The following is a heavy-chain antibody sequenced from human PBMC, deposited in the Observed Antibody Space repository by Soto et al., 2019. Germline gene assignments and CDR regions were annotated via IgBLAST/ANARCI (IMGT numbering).Heavy chain of an antibody. V-gene: IGHV4-59*01. CDR2: IYYSGST. CDR3: ARYGIVGAWDYYYYYGMDV. D-gene: IGHD1-26*01. Sequence: SETLSLTCTVSGGSISSYYWSWIRQPPGKGLEWIGYIYYSGSTNYNPSLKSRVTISVDTSKNQFSLKLSSVTAADTAVYYCARYGIVGAWDYYYYYGMDVWGQGTMVTVSS. J-gene: IGHJ6*02. CDR1: GGSISSYY.